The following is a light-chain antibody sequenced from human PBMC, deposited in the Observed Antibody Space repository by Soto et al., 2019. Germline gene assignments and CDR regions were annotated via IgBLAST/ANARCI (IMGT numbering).Light chain of an antibody. V-gene: IGLV1-40*01. CDR3: HSYDVSLSGPV. Sequence: QSVLTQPPSVSGAPGQRVTISCTGSSSNIGAGYDVHWYQQLPGTAPKLLIYDNNNRPSGVPDRFSGSKSGTSASLAITGLEAEDAADYYCHSYDVSLSGPVFGGGTKLTVL. CDR2: DNN. CDR1: SSNIGAGYD. J-gene: IGLJ2*01.